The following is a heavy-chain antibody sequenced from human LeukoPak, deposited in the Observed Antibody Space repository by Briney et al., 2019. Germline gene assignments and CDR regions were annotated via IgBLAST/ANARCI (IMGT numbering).Heavy chain of an antibody. V-gene: IGHV5-51*01. CDR2: IYPGDSDT. D-gene: IGHD6-13*01. CDR3: ARHGPHSSSRYSTYYYYSYMDV. Sequence: GESLKISCKGSGYSFTSYWIGWVRQMPGKGLEWMGIIYPGDSDTRYSPSFQGQVTISADKSISTAYLQWSSLKPSDTAMSYCARHGPHSSSRYSTYYYYSYMDVWGKGTTVTVSS. CDR1: GYSFTSYW. J-gene: IGHJ6*03.